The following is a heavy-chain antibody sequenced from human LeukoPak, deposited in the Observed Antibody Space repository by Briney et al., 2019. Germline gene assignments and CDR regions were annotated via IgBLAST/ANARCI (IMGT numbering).Heavy chain of an antibody. V-gene: IGHV1-69*13. CDR3: ASLVGVVPADNWFDP. CDR1: GGTFSSYA. Sequence: GASVKVSCKASGGTFSSYAISWVRQAPGQGLEWMGGIIPIFGPADYAQKFQGRVTITADESTSTAYMELSSLRSEDTAVYYCASLVGVVPADNWFDPWGQGILVTVSS. CDR2: IIPIFGPA. D-gene: IGHD2-2*01. J-gene: IGHJ5*02.